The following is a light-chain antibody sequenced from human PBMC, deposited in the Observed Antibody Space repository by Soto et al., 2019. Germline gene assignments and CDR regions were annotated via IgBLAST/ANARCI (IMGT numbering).Light chain of an antibody. J-gene: IGKJ1*01. Sequence: DIQMTQSPSTLSASVGDRITITCRASQNINTWLAWYQQIPGEAPKLLIYDGSTLERGVPSRFSGSGSGTEFTLTISSLQPEDFATFYCHQYKTYSRTFGQGTTVEVK. CDR2: DGS. V-gene: IGKV1-5*03. CDR1: QNINTW. CDR3: HQYKTYSRT.